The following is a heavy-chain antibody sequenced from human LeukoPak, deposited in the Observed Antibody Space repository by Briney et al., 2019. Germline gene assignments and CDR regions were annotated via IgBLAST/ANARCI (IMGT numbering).Heavy chain of an antibody. D-gene: IGHD2-21*02. CDR3: ARDLPTYCGGDCYPSPYYFDY. V-gene: IGHV1-69*04. CDR2: IIPILGIA. J-gene: IGHJ4*02. CDR1: GGTFSSYA. Sequence: SVKVSCKASGGTFSSYAISWVRQAPGQGPEWMGRIIPILGIANYAQKFQGRVTITADKSTSTAYMELSSLRSEDTAVYYCARDLPTYCGGDCYPSPYYFDYWGQGTLVTVSS.